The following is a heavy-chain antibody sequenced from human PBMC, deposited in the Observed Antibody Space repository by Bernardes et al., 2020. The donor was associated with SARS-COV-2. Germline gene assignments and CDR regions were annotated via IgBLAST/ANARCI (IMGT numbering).Heavy chain of an antibody. J-gene: IGHJ5*01. CDR1: GGAFMGYS. CDR2: ITHSGSS. CDR3: ARTPDYDVLTGSYAEGYDS. Sequence: SETLSLTCAVYGGAFMGYSWTWIRQPPGKGLEWIGEITHSGSSNYNPSLKSRVTISADRSKNQFSLRLSSVTAADTAVYYCARTPDYDVLTGSYAEGYDSWGQGTQVTVSS. V-gene: IGHV4-34*01. D-gene: IGHD3-9*01.